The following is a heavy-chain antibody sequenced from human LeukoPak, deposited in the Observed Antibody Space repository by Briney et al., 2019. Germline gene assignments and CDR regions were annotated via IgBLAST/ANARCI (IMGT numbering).Heavy chain of an antibody. CDR3: VKAKVGATFDS. D-gene: IGHD1-26*01. V-gene: IGHV3-64D*06. CDR1: GFTFSSYS. CDR2: INNNGGAT. Sequence: GGSLRLSCSASGFTFSSYSMDWVRQAPGKGPEYVSGINNNGGATQYVDSVKGRFTISRDNSKNTVYLQMSSLRPEDTAVYYCVKAKVGATFDSWGQGTLVTVSS. J-gene: IGHJ4*02.